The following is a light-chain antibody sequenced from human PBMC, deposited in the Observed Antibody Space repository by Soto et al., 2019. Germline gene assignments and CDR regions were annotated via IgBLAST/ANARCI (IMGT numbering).Light chain of an antibody. CDR2: EVT. V-gene: IGLV2-14*01. Sequence: QSALTQPASVSGSPGQSITISCTGTSSDVGGYNYVSWYQQHPGQVPKLTIYEVTNRPSGVSSRFSGSKSGNTASLTISGLQAEDEADYYCSAYAGGNIVIFGGGTQLTVL. CDR3: SAYAGGNIVI. J-gene: IGLJ2*01. CDR1: SSDVGGYNY.